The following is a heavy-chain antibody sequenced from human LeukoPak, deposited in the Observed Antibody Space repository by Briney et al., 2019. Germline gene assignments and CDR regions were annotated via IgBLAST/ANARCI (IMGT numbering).Heavy chain of an antibody. CDR3: LLEQQLVPDYFDY. D-gene: IGHD6-13*01. CDR2: MNPNSGNT. J-gene: IGHJ4*02. Sequence: ASVKVSCKASGYTFTSYDINWVRQATGQGLEWMGWMNPNSGNTGYAQKFQGRVTMTRNTSISTAYMELNSLRSEDTAVYYCLLEQQLVPDYFDYWGQGTLVTVSS. CDR1: GYTFTSYD. V-gene: IGHV1-8*01.